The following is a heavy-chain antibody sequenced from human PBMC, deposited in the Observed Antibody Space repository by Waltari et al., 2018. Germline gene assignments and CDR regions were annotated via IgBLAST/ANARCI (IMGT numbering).Heavy chain of an antibody. Sequence: EVQLVESGGGLVKPGGSLRLSCAASGFTFSSYSMNWVRQAPGKGLEWVSSISSSRSYIYYADSVKGRLTIARDNAKNALYRQMNSLRAEDTAVYYCARGGFDAFDIWGQGTMVTVSS. CDR1: GFTFSSYS. CDR3: ARGGFDAFDI. V-gene: IGHV3-21*01. J-gene: IGHJ3*02. CDR2: ISSSRSYI. D-gene: IGHD1-26*01.